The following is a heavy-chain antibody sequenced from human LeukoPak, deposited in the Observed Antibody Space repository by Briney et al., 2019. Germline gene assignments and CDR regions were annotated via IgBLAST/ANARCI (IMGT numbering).Heavy chain of an antibody. CDR1: GGSIGTYY. CDR2: IYYSGST. D-gene: IGHD6-19*01. CDR3: ARVRAVAGHYYFDY. Sequence: ASETLSLTCTVSGGSIGTYYWSWIRQPPGKGLEWIGYIYYSGSTNYNPSLKSRVTISVDTSKNQFSLKLRSVTAADTAVYYCARVRAVAGHYYFDYWGQGTLVTVSS. J-gene: IGHJ4*02. V-gene: IGHV4-59*01.